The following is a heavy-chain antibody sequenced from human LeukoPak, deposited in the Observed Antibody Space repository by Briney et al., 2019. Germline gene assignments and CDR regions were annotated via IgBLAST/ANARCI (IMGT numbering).Heavy chain of an antibody. CDR1: GYSISSGYY. CDR2: IYHSGST. Sequence: PSETLSLTCTVSGYSISSGYYWGWIRQPPGKGLEWIGGIYHSGSTYYNPSLKSRVTISVDTSKNQFSLKLSSVTAEDTAVYYCASIITPKGKGRFDYWGQGTLVTVSS. J-gene: IGHJ4*02. D-gene: IGHD3-3*01. CDR3: ASIITPKGKGRFDY. V-gene: IGHV4-38-2*02.